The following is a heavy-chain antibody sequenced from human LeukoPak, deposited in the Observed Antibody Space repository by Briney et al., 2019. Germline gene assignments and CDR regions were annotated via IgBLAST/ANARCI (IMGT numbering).Heavy chain of an antibody. D-gene: IGHD2-21*02. Sequence: ASVKVSCKASGYTFTSYYMHWVRQAPGQGLEWMGIINPSGGSTSYAQKFQGRVTMTRDTSTSTVYMELSSLRSEDTAVYYCARDRLLSDYYYGMDVWGQGTTVTVSS. J-gene: IGHJ6*02. CDR1: GYTFTSYY. CDR3: ARDRLLSDYYYGMDV. CDR2: INPSGGST. V-gene: IGHV1-46*01.